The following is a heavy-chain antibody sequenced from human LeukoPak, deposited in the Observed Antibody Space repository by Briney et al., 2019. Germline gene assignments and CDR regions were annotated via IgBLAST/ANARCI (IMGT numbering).Heavy chain of an antibody. CDR2: ISDGGAST. Sequence: PGGSLRLSCEASGFTFSAYAMTWVRQAPGKGLEWVSAISDGGASTYYADSVKGRFTISRDNSRNTLYLQMDSLRVEDTAIYYCAKDSGYCASTTCRLANWGQGTLVTVSS. J-gene: IGHJ4*02. CDR3: AKDSGYCASTTCRLAN. V-gene: IGHV3-23*01. CDR1: GFTFSAYA. D-gene: IGHD2-2*01.